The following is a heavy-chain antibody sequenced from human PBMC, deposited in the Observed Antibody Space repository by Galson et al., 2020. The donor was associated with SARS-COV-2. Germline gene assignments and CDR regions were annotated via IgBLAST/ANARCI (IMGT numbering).Heavy chain of an antibody. Sequence: YAAPVKGRFTISRDDSKNTLYLQMNSLKTEDTAVYYGTTETSFDYDILTGYYPMMDYWGQGTLVTVSS. D-gene: IGHD3-9*01. J-gene: IGHJ4*02. V-gene: IGHV3-15*01. CDR3: TTETSFDYDILTGYYPMMDY.